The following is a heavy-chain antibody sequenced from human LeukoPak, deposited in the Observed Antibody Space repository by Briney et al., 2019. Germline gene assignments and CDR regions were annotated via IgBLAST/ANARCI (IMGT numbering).Heavy chain of an antibody. Sequence: GGSLRLSCAASGFTFSTYAMSRVRQAPGKGLEWVSGINRGGDDTHYADSVKGRFTISRDNSKNTVYLQMNNLRAEDTALYYCAKDWSHRHYYYYMDVWGKGTTVTVSS. CDR3: AKDWSHRHYYYYMDV. CDR1: GFTFSTYA. J-gene: IGHJ6*03. V-gene: IGHV3-23*01. CDR2: INRGGDDT. D-gene: IGHD1-14*01.